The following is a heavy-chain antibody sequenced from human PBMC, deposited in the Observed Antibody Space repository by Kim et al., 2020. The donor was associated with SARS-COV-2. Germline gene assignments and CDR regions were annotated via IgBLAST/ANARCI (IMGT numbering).Heavy chain of an antibody. CDR1: GFTFSSYG. V-gene: IGHV3-30*18. J-gene: IGHJ4*02. CDR3: AKDPRRYCSSTSCYQPSDY. CDR2: ISYDGSNK. Sequence: GGSLRLSCAASGFTFSSYGMHWVRQAPGKGLEWVAVISYDGSNKYYADSVKGRFTISRDNSKNTLYLQMNSLRAEDTAVYYCAKDPRRYCSSTSCYQPSDYWGQGTLVTVSS. D-gene: IGHD2-2*01.